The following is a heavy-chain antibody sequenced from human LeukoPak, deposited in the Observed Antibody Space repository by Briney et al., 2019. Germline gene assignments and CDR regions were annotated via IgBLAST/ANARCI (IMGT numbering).Heavy chain of an antibody. CDR1: GGTFSSYA. V-gene: IGHV1-69*13. J-gene: IGHJ6*02. CDR3: AIMVASITMVRGDPNYGMDV. D-gene: IGHD3-10*01. CDR2: IIPIFGTA. Sequence: GASVKVSCKASGGTFSSYAISWVRQAPGQGLEWMGGIIPIFGTANYAQKFQGRVTITADESTSTAYMELRSLRSDDTAVYYCAIMVASITMVRGDPNYGMDVWGQGTTVTVSS.